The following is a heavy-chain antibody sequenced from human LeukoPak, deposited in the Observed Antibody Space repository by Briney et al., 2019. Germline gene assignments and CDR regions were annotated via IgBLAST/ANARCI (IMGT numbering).Heavy chain of an antibody. CDR1: GFTVSSNY. J-gene: IGHJ2*01. V-gene: IGHV3-53*01. D-gene: IGHD6-19*01. CDR2: IYSGGNT. Sequence: GGSLRLSCAASGFTVSSNYMSWVCQAPGKGLEWVSLIYSGGNTYYADSVKGRFTISRDNSKNTLFLQMNSLRAEDTAMYSCARYSSGWYFDLWGRGTLVTVSS. CDR3: ARYSSGWYFDL.